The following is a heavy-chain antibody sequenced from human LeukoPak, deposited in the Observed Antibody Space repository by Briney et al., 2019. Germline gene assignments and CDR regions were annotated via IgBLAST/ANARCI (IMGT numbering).Heavy chain of an antibody. CDR1: GYTFTGYY. CDR2: INPNSGGT. V-gene: IGHV1-2*06. J-gene: IGHJ4*02. D-gene: IGHD6-19*01. Sequence: DSVKVSCKASGYTFTGYYMHWVRQAPGQGLEWMGRINPNSGGTNYAQKFQGRVTMTRDTSISTAYMELSRLRSDDTAVYYCASGQWLGEPADYWGQGTLVTVSS. CDR3: ASGQWLGEPADY.